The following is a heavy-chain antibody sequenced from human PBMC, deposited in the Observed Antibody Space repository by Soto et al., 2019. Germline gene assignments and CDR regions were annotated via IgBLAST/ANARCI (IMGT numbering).Heavy chain of an antibody. D-gene: IGHD6-25*01. CDR3: ARQGGDYYYGMDV. J-gene: IGHJ6*02. Sequence: GLSLRLSSAASGFTFSDYYMSWILQAPGKGLEWVSYISSSGSTIYYADSVKGRFTISRDNAKNSLYLQMNSLRAEDTAVYYCARQGGDYYYGMDVWGQGTTVTVSS. CDR2: ISSSGSTI. V-gene: IGHV3-11*01. CDR1: GFTFSDYY.